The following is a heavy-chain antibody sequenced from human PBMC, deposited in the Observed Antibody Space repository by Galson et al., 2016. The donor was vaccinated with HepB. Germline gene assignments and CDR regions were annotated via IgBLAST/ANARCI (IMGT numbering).Heavy chain of an antibody. J-gene: IGHJ4*02. D-gene: IGHD3-3*01. Sequence: SLRLSCAASGFTFSSYAMHWVRQAPGKGPEWVAVISYDGSNKYYADSVKGRFTISRDNSKNTLYLQMNSLRAEDTAVYYCASTIFGVVFKRQLDYWGQGTLVTVSS. CDR1: GFTFSSYA. V-gene: IGHV3-30-3*01. CDR2: ISYDGSNK. CDR3: ASTIFGVVFKRQLDY.